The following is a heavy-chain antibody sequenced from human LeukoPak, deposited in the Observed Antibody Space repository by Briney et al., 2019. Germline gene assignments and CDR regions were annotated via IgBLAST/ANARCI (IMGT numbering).Heavy chain of an antibody. J-gene: IGHJ6*04. Sequence: PSETLSLTCTVSGGSISSGGYYWSWIRQHPGKGLEWIGYIYYSGSTYYNPSLKSRVTISVDTSKNQFSLKLSSVTAADTAVYYCAKDYLVHDTAYYYYYGMDVWGKGTTVTVSS. V-gene: IGHV4-31*03. CDR2: IYYSGST. CDR3: AKDYLVHDTAYYYYYGMDV. D-gene: IGHD5-18*01. CDR1: GGSISSGGYY.